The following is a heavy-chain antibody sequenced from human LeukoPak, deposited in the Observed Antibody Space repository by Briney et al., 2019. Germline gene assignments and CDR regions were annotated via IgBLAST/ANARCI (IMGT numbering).Heavy chain of an antibody. Sequence: PGGSLRLSCAASGFTFNTYGMSWVRQAPGKGLEWVSTISDTGDSTYYADSVKGRFTISRDNSENTLYLQMNGLRAEDTAIYFCATGAYCDHWGQGTLVTVSS. J-gene: IGHJ4*02. CDR2: ISDTGDST. CDR1: GFTFNTYG. CDR3: ATGAYCDH. V-gene: IGHV3-23*01.